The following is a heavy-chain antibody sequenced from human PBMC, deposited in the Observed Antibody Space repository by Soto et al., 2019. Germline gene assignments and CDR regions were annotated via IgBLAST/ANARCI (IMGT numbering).Heavy chain of an antibody. CDR2: IYYSGST. V-gene: IGHV4-59*08. Sequence: SETLSLTWTVSGGSISRYYWSWIRQPPGKGLEWIGYIYYSGSTNYNPSLKSRVTISVDTSKNQFSLKLSSVTAADTAVYYCASSHSSSWYSDYWGQGTLVTVSS. CDR1: GGSISRYY. J-gene: IGHJ4*02. D-gene: IGHD6-13*01. CDR3: ASSHSSSWYSDY.